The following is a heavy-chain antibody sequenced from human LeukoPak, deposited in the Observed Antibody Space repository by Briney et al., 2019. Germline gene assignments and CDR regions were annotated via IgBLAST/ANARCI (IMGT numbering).Heavy chain of an antibody. J-gene: IGHJ4*02. D-gene: IGHD5-24*01. Sequence: GESLKISCKGSGYSFPTYWIGWVRQMPGKGLEWMGIIYPGDSETRYSPSFQGQVTISADRSTSTAYLQWSSLRASDTAMYYCARASRDGYNQNFDHWGQGTLVTVSS. V-gene: IGHV5-51*01. CDR3: ARASRDGYNQNFDH. CDR1: GYSFPTYW. CDR2: IYPGDSET.